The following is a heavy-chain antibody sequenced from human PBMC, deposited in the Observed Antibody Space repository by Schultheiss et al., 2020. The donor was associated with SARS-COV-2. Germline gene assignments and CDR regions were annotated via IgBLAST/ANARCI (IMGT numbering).Heavy chain of an antibody. CDR3: VRGSAETRGIDY. CDR1: GFTFSSYS. V-gene: IGHV3-48*04. D-gene: IGHD1/OR15-1a*01. Sequence: GSLRLSCAASGFTFSSYSMNWVRQAPGKGLEWVSYISSSSSTIYYADSVKGRFTISRDNAKNTLYLQMNSLRPEDTAVYYCVRGSAETRGIDYWGQGTLVTVSS. J-gene: IGHJ4*02. CDR2: ISSSSSTI.